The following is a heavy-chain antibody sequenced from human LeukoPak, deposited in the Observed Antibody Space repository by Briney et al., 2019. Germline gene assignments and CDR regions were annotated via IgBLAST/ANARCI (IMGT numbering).Heavy chain of an antibody. CDR1: GFTFSDYG. V-gene: IGHV3-23*01. Sequence: GGSLRLSCAASGFTFSDYGMTWVRQAPGKGLEWVSVISGSGASTYYADSVKGRFSISRDNSKSTLYLQMNTLRAEDTAVYFCAKDLGGTVLRDLDWLGGTFGLWGQGTKVTVSS. CDR3: AKDLGGTVLRDLDWLGGTFGL. J-gene: IGHJ3*01. CDR2: ISGSGAST. D-gene: IGHD3-9*01.